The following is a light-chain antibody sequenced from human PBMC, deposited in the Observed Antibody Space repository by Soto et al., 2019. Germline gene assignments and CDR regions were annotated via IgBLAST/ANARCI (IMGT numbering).Light chain of an antibody. CDR2: DVY. CDR1: RRDVGAYNY. V-gene: IGLV2-14*03. Sequence: QSVLTQPASVSGAPGQSITISCTGTRRDVGAYNYVAWYQHHPGKAPKLIIFDVYNRPSGVSNRFSDSKSDKTASLTISGLQAEDEADYYCSSYTTSRTRVFGGGTKLTVL. J-gene: IGLJ3*02. CDR3: SSYTTSRTRV.